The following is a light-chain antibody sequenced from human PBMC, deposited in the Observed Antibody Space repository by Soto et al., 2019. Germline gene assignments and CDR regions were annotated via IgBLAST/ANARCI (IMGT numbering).Light chain of an antibody. Sequence: QLVLTQPASVSGSPGQSITISCTGTSSDVGGYIYVSWYQHHPGKAPKLIIYEATNRPSGVSNRFSGSRSENTASLTISGLQAEDEAIYYCSSYTTSGTFVVFGGGTKLTVL. CDR2: EAT. CDR1: SSDVGGYIY. V-gene: IGLV2-14*01. CDR3: SSYTTSGTFVV. J-gene: IGLJ2*01.